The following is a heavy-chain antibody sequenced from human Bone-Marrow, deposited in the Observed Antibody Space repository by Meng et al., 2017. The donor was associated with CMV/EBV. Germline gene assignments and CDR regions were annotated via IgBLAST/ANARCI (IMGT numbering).Heavy chain of an antibody. V-gene: IGHV3-21*01. CDR2: ISSSSSYI. J-gene: IGHJ6*02. CDR3: ASASGRLYYYYYYGMDV. Sequence: GQSLKISCAASGFTFSSYSMNWVRQAPGKGLEWVSSISSSSSYIYYADSVKGRFTISRDNAKNSLYLQMNSLRAEDTAVYYCASASGRLYYYYYYGMDVCGQGTTVTVSS. D-gene: IGHD1-26*01. CDR1: GFTFSSYS.